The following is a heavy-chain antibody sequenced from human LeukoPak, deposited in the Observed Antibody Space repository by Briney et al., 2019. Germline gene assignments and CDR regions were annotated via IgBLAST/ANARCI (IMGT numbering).Heavy chain of an antibody. CDR3: AILSRYSSSSGEDY. D-gene: IGHD6-6*01. J-gene: IGHJ4*02. V-gene: IGHV1-18*01. CDR1: GYTFTSYG. CDR2: ISAYNGNT. Sequence: GSSVKVSCKGSGYTFTSYGISWVRQAPGQGLEWMRWISAYNGNTNYAHKLQGRVTLTTETSPSPAYTEARSLGAVVQGVYYCAILSRYSSSSGEDYWGQGTLVTVSS.